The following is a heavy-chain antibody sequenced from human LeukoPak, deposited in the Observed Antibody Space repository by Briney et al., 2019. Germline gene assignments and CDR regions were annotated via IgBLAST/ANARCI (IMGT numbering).Heavy chain of an antibody. J-gene: IGHJ4*02. Sequence: ASVKVSCKASGYTFTGYHMHWVRQAPGQGLEWMGWINPNTGDTNYAQKFQGRVTMTRDTSISTAYMELSRLRSDDTAVYYCARGFREDTAMEYYFDYWGQGTLVTVSS. V-gene: IGHV1-2*02. CDR2: INPNTGDT. D-gene: IGHD5-18*01. CDR1: GYTFTGYH. CDR3: ARGFREDTAMEYYFDY.